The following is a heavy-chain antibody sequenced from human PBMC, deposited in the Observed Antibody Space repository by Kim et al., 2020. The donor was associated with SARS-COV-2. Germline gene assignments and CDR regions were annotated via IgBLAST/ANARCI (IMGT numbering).Heavy chain of an antibody. V-gene: IGHV4-39*02. CDR3: AREVGWSGYPHSINWFDP. D-gene: IGHD3-3*01. CDR2: IYYSGST. J-gene: IGHJ5*02. Sequence: SETLSLTCTVSGGSISSSSYYWGWIRQPPGKGLEWIGSIYYSGSTYYNPSLKSRVTISVDTSKNQFSLKLSSVTAADTAVYYCAREVGWSGYPHSINWFDPWGQGTLVTVSS. CDR1: GGSISSSSYY.